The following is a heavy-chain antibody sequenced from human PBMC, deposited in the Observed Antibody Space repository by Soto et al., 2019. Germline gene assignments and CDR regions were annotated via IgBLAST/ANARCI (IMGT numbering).Heavy chain of an antibody. V-gene: IGHV4-59*12. CDR2: IYYSGST. Sequence: SETLSLTCTVSGGSISSYYWSWIRQPPGKGLEWIGYIYYSGSTYYNPSLKSRVTISVDTSKNQFSLKLSSVTAADTAVYYCARAPALGWFDPWGQGTLVTVSS. J-gene: IGHJ5*02. CDR1: GGSISSYY. CDR3: ARAPALGWFDP.